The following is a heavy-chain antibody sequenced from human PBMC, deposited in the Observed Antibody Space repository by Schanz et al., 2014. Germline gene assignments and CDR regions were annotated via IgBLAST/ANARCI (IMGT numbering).Heavy chain of an antibody. V-gene: IGHV3-7*01. CDR1: GYSFSDYD. CDR2: ISEDERVR. J-gene: IGHJ4*02. Sequence: VQLVESGGGVVQPGGSLRLSCVGSGYSFSDYDMYWIRQAPGKGLEWVANISEDERVRHYVASLRGRVTISRDNANNFLFLQMNNLRDEDTAVYYCATHPNWSYEYWGQGALVIVSS. D-gene: IGHD1-1*01. CDR3: ATHPNWSYEY.